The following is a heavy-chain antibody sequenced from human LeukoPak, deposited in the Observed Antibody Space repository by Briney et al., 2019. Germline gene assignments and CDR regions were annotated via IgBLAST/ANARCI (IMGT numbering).Heavy chain of an antibody. Sequence: SETLSLTCTVSGGSISSYYWSWIRQPPGKGLEWIGYIYYSESTNYNPSLKSRVTISVDTSKNQFSLKLSSVTAADTAVYYCARGGSGSWYRVYYFDYWGQGTLVTVSS. V-gene: IGHV4-59*01. J-gene: IGHJ4*02. D-gene: IGHD6-13*01. CDR3: ARGGSGSWYRVYYFDY. CDR2: IYYSEST. CDR1: GGSISSYY.